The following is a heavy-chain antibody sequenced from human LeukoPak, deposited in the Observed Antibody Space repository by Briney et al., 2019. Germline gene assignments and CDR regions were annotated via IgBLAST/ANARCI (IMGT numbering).Heavy chain of an antibody. CDR2: ISSGGDNT. J-gene: IGHJ4*02. CDR3: AREAY. Sequence: PGGSLRLSCVASGFTFSHYGMTWVRQAPGKGLEWVSGISSGGDNTYYADSVKGRFTISRGNSKNTLYLQMNSLRAEDTAVYYCAREAYCSQGTLVTVSS. V-gene: IGHV3-23*01. CDR1: GFTFSHYG.